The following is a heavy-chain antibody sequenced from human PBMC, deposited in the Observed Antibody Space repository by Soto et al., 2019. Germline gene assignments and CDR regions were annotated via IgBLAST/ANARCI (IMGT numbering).Heavy chain of an antibody. D-gene: IGHD3-3*01. CDR3: ARRYFWSGYYILDY. Sequence: ASVKVSCKASGYTFTSYAMHWVRQAPGQRLEWMGWINAGNGNTKYSQKFQGRVTITRDTSASTAYMELSSLRSEDTAVYYCARRYFWSGYYILDYWGQGTLVTVSS. CDR1: GYTFTSYA. V-gene: IGHV1-3*01. J-gene: IGHJ4*02. CDR2: INAGNGNT.